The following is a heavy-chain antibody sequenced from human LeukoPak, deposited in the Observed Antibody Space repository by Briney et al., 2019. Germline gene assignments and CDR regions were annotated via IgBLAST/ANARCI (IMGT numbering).Heavy chain of an antibody. V-gene: IGHV3-48*04. J-gene: IGHJ4*02. CDR3: ARRFSSTSCYSDY. CDR2: IICICSTI. Sequence: GXSXXXSCXXSXXTXSSXXXXXVRQAPGXGLEWVSYIICICSTIFYPDSVKGRFTISRDNAKNSLYLQMNSLRPEDTAVYYCARRFSSTSCYSDYCGQGTQVTVSS. D-gene: IGHD2-2*01. CDR1: XXTXSSXX.